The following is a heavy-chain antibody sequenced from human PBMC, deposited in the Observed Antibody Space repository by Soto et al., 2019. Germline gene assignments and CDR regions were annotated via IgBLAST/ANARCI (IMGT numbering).Heavy chain of an antibody. V-gene: IGHV4-31*03. CDR2: ITYGGSI. J-gene: IGHJ4*02. Sequence: PSETLSLTCTVSGPSITNDDFFWSWVRQHPDKGLEWLAYITYGGSIYYNPSLRSRLSVSIDKSKSQFSLNVRSVTAADTAVYFCAKMERTQLWLLVQNWGQGLPVTVSS. CDR1: GPSITNDDFF. D-gene: IGHD5-18*01. CDR3: AKMERTQLWLLVQN.